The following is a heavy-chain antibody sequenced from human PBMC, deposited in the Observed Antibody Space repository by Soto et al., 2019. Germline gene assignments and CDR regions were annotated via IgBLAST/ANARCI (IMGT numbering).Heavy chain of an antibody. CDR2: ISGSGGST. CDR3: AKVKGYCSGGSCPPGLYYYYMDV. CDR1: GFTFSSYA. V-gene: IGHV3-23*01. J-gene: IGHJ6*03. D-gene: IGHD2-15*01. Sequence: GGSLRLSCAASGFTFSSYAMSWVRQAPGKGLEWVSAISGSGGSTYYADYVKGRFTISRDNSKNTLYLQMNSLRAEDTAVYYCAKVKGYCSGGSCPPGLYYYYMDVWGKGTAVTVSS.